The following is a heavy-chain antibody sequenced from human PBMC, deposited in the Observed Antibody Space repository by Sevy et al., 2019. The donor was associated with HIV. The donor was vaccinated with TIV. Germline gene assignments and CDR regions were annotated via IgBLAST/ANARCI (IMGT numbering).Heavy chain of an antibody. CDR2: ISSTSAYI. Sequence: GGSLRLSCAASGFTFSSYRMTWVRQALGKGLEWVSCISSTSAYINYADSVKGRFTISRDNAKNLLYLQMDSLRAEDTAVYYCARAVLEISTWRSDYWGQGTLVTVSS. J-gene: IGHJ4*02. D-gene: IGHD1-1*01. V-gene: IGHV3-21*01. CDR3: ARAVLEISTWRSDY. CDR1: GFTFSSYR.